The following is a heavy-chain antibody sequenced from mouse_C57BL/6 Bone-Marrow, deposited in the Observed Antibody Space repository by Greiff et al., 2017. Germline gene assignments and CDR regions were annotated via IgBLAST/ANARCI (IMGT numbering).Heavy chain of an antibody. Sequence: QVQLQQPGTELVKPGASVKLSCKASGYTFTSYWMHWVKPRPGQGLEWIGNINPSNGGTNYNEKFKSKATLTVDKSSSTAYMQLSSLTSEDSAVYYCASRGYGSSYKRKSYYFDYWGQGTTLTVSA. CDR1: GYTFTSYW. CDR2: INPSNGGT. J-gene: IGHJ2*01. V-gene: IGHV1-53*01. D-gene: IGHD1-1*01. CDR3: ASRGYGSSYKRKSYYFDY.